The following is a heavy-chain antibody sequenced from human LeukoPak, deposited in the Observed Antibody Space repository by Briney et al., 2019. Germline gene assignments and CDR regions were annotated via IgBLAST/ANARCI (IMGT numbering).Heavy chain of an antibody. D-gene: IGHD3-9*01. V-gene: IGHV4-34*01. J-gene: IGHJ4*02. Sequence: PSETLSLTCAVSGYSSSSGYYWSWIRQPPGKGLEWIGEINHSGSTNYNPSLKSRATITVDTSKNQFYLKLSSVTAADTAVYFFFCRRKAAYEILTGRTPGGQGTLVTVSS. CDR3: FCRRKAAYEILTGRTP. CDR2: INHSGST. CDR1: GYSSSSGYY.